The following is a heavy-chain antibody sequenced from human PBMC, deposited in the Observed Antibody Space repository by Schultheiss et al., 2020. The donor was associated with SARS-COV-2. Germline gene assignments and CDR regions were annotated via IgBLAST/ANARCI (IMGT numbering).Heavy chain of an antibody. CDR1: GFTFSSYA. J-gene: IGHJ3*02. D-gene: IGHD3-16*01. CDR2: ISGSGGST. CDR3: ARRGGPIDAFDI. V-gene: IGHV3-23*01. Sequence: GGSLRLSCAASGFTFSSYAMSWVRQAPGKGLEWVSAISGSGGSTYYADSVKGRFTISRDNAKNSLYLQMNSLRAEDTAVYYCARRGGPIDAFDIWGQGTMVTVSS.